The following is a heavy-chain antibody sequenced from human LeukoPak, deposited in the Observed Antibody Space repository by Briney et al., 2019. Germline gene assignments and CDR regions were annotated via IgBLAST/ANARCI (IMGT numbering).Heavy chain of an antibody. V-gene: IGHV3-7*01. CDR1: GFTFSNYW. J-gene: IGHJ4*02. D-gene: IGHD3-16*01. Sequence: PGGSLRLSCVASGFTFSNYWMSWVRLAPGKGLEWVANINQDGSGKNYVDSVRGRFTISRDNAKNSLYLHMTGLRAEDTAVYYCARELRTFDSWGQGTLVTVSS. CDR3: ARELRTFDS. CDR2: INQDGSGK.